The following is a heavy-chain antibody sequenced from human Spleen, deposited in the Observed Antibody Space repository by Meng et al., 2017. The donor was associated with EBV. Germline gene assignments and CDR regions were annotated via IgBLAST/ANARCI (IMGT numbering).Heavy chain of an antibody. CDR1: GCSIYAYY. V-gene: IGHV4-59*01. J-gene: IGHJ4*02. CDR2: AYYTGRT. Sequence: QVHLPQAGPGLVKASETLSLTCSGSGCSIYAYYWNWIRQPPGKALEWIGYAYYTGRTNYNPSLKSRVTISLDTAKNEFSLDLSSVTAADTAVYYCARNGYDLYFDSWGQGSLVTVSS. D-gene: IGHD5-12*01. CDR3: ARNGYDLYFDS.